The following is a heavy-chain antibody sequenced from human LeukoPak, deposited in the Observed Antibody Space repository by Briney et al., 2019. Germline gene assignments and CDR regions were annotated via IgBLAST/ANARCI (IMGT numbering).Heavy chain of an antibody. CDR2: ISAYNGNT. CDR1: GYTFTSYG. Sequence: ASVKVSCKASGYTFTSYGISWVRQAPGQGLEWMGWISAYNGNTNYAQKLQGRVTMTTDTSTSTAYMELRSLRSEDTAVYYCARDHSLVPAAKYNWFDPWGQGTLVTVSS. CDR3: ARDHSLVPAAKYNWFDP. V-gene: IGHV1-18*01. J-gene: IGHJ5*02. D-gene: IGHD2-2*01.